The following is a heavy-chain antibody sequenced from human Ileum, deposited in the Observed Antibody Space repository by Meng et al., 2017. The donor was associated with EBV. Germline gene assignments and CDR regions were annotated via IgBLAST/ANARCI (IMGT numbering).Heavy chain of an antibody. V-gene: IGHV4-61*08. Sequence: QGFLLEQGHGLGGPLGTLSHTCGVVGGSVRSGGNYWSWIRQPPGKGLEWICYIYNSGSTNYNTSLKSRVTISVDTSKNQFSLKLSSVIAADTAVYYCARDGYSSGSDWGQGTLVTVSS. J-gene: IGHJ4*02. CDR1: GGSVRSGGNY. CDR2: IYNSGST. D-gene: IGHD6-19*01. CDR3: ARDGYSSGSD.